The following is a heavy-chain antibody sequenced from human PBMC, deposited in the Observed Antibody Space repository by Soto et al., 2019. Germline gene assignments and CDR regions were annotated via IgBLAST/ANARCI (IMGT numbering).Heavy chain of an antibody. D-gene: IGHD6-13*01. Sequence: SGPTLVNPTQTLTLTCTFSGFSLSTSGVGVGWIRQPPGKALEWLALIYWNDDKRYSPSLKSRLTITKDTSKNQVVLTMTNMDPVDTATYYCAHRGRIAAAEPQLNRNWFDPWGQGTLVTVSS. CDR3: AHRGRIAAAEPQLNRNWFDP. CDR2: IYWNDDK. V-gene: IGHV2-5*01. J-gene: IGHJ5*02. CDR1: GFSLSTSGVG.